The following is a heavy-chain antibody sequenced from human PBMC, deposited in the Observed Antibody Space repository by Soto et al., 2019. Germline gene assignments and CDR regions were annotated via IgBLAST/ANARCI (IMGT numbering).Heavy chain of an antibody. CDR1: GFSVSSTF. J-gene: IGHJ4*02. Sequence: EVQLVESGGGLVQRGGSLRLSCAVSGFSVSSTFMNWVRQATGKGREWVAVIHSVGNTFYGDSVKGRFTIPRDNSKQMLYLQMSSQRGEDTAVCFCASALLTTPPRTFDYWGQGTLVTVSS. D-gene: IGHD2-15*01. CDR3: ASALLTTPPRTFDY. CDR2: IHSVGNT. V-gene: IGHV3-66*01.